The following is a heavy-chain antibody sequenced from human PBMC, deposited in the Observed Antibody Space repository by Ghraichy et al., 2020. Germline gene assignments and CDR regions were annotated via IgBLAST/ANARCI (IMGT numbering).Heavy chain of an antibody. CDR2: IYYRGGT. D-gene: IGHD4-11*01. CDR1: GGPISNASYY. Sequence: SETLSLSCSVSGGPISNASYYWAWIRQPPGKGLEWIGSIYYRGGTYYNPSLKSQFTISVDTSNNQFFLKLNSVAAAHTAVYYCARHGTVTNWFDPWGQGTLVTVSS. CDR3: ARHGTVTNWFDP. V-gene: IGHV4-39*01. J-gene: IGHJ5*02.